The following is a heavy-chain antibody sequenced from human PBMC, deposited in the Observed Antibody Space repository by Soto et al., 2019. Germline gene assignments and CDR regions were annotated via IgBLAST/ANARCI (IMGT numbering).Heavy chain of an antibody. CDR1: GYTFSGYY. CDR2: ISAYNGNT. CDR3: AREGILGLFDAYDL. D-gene: IGHD3-3*01. V-gene: IGHV1-18*04. J-gene: IGHJ3*01. Sequence: ASVKVSCKASGYTFSGYYIHWVRQAPGQGLEWMGWISAYNGNTNYAQKLQGRVTMTTDTSTSTAYMLLRRPDDTAVYLCAREGILGLFDAYDLWGQGTMVTVSS.